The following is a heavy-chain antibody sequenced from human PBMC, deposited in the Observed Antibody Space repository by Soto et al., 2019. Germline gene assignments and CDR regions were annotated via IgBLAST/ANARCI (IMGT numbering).Heavy chain of an antibody. J-gene: IGHJ4*02. Sequence: KTSETLSLTCTVSGGSISSSSYYWGWIRQPPGKGLEWIGSIYYSGSTYYNQSLKSRVTISVDTSKNQFSLKLSSVTAADTAVYYCARSYDILTGYYFDYWGQGTLVTVSS. V-gene: IGHV4-39*01. CDR2: IYYSGST. CDR3: ARSYDILTGYYFDY. CDR1: GGSISSSSYY. D-gene: IGHD3-9*01.